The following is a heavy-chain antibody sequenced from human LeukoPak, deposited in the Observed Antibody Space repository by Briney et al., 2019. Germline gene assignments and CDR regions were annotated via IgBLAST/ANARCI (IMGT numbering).Heavy chain of an antibody. J-gene: IGHJ6*02. CDR1: GYTFTGYY. D-gene: IGHD3-22*01. Sequence: ASVKVSCKASGYTFTGYYMHWVRQAPGQGLEWMGWINPNSGGTNYAQKFQGRVTMTRDTSISTAYMELSRLRSDDTAVYYCARGRRITMIVVVTNNYYGMDVWGQGTTVTVSS. CDR2: INPNSGGT. V-gene: IGHV1-2*02. CDR3: ARGRRITMIVVVTNNYYGMDV.